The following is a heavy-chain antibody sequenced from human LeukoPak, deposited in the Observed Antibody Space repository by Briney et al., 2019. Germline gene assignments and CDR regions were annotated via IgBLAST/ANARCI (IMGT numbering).Heavy chain of an antibody. V-gene: IGHV4-59*08. CDR3: ARQTRRVGGNSALGWLDP. D-gene: IGHD2/OR15-2a*01. CDR1: GDSISTRY. CDR2: IIYSGTT. J-gene: IGHJ5*02. Sequence: SETLSLTCTVSGDSISTRYWTWIRQPPGKGLEWIGYIIYSGTTNFNPSLKSRVTMSVDTSNNQFSLILSSVTAADTAVYYCARQTRRVGGNSALGWLDPWGQGTLVTVSS.